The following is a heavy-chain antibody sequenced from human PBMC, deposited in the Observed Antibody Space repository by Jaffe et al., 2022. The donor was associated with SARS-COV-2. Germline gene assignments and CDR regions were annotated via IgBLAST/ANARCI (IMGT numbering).Heavy chain of an antibody. D-gene: IGHD5-12*01. Sequence: QVQLVESGGGVVQPGRSLRLSCAASGFTFSSYAMHWVRQAPGKGLEWVAVISYDGSNKYYADSVKGRFTISRDNSKNTLYLQMNSLRAEDTAVYYCARGAFRWLEDLDYWGQGTLVTVSS. CDR2: ISYDGSNK. J-gene: IGHJ4*02. CDR1: GFTFSSYA. V-gene: IGHV3-30-3*01. CDR3: ARGAFRWLEDLDY.